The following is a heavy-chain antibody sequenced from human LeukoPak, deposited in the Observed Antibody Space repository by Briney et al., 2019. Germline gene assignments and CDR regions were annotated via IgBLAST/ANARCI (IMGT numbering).Heavy chain of an antibody. CDR3: AKAGSRGGYYYDSSDY. J-gene: IGHJ4*02. Sequence: GSLRLSCAASGFAVSSNYMSWVRQAPGKGLEWVSVIYSGGSTYYADSVKGRFTISRDNSKNTLYLQMNSLRAEDTAVYYCAKAGSRGGYYYDSSDYWGQGTLVTVSS. CDR2: IYSGGST. D-gene: IGHD3-22*01. CDR1: GFAVSSNY. V-gene: IGHV3-53*05.